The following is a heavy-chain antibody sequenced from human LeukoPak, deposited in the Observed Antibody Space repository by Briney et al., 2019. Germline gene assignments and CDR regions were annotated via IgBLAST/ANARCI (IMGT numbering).Heavy chain of an antibody. CDR2: ISSSSSYI. Sequence: GGSLRLSCAASGFTFSSYSMNWVRQAPGKGLESVSSISSSSSYIYYADSVKGRFTISRDNAKNSLYLQMNSLRAEDTAVYYCAILDTVGSDYWGQGTLVTVSS. CDR1: GFTFSSYS. CDR3: AILDTVGSDY. J-gene: IGHJ4*02. D-gene: IGHD1-26*01. V-gene: IGHV3-21*01.